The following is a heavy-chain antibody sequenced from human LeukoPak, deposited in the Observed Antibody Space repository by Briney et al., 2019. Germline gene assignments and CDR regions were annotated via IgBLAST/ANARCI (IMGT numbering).Heavy chain of an antibody. CDR1: GGTFSSYA. CDR3: ARTAGRTFDY. J-gene: IGHJ4*02. Sequence: SVTVSCKASGGTFSSYAISWVRQAPGQGLEWMGGIIPIFGTANYAQKFQGRVTITADESTSTAHMELSSLRSEDTAVYYCARTAGRTFDYWGQGTLVTVSS. V-gene: IGHV1-69*13. D-gene: IGHD6-6*01. CDR2: IIPIFGTA.